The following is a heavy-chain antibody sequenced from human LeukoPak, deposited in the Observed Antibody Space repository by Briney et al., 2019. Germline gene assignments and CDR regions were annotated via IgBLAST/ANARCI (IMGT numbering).Heavy chain of an antibody. D-gene: IGHD3-16*01. CDR3: ARRWVYDKRAFDA. V-gene: IGHV4-59*08. CDR2: IYYTGTT. CDR1: GGSISGTYY. Sequence: SETLSLTCTVSGGSISGTYYWSCIRQPPGKGVEWVGYIYYTGTTDSNPSLKSRVTISLDTSKNQFSLHLSSVTAADTAVYYCARRWVYDKRAFDAWGQGTMVTVSS. J-gene: IGHJ3*01.